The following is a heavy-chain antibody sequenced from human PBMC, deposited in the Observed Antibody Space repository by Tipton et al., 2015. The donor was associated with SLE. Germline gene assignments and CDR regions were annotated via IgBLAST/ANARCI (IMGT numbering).Heavy chain of an antibody. CDR1: GGSFSGYY. V-gene: IGHV4-34*01. Sequence: TLSLTCTIYGGSFSGYYRAWIRQPPGKGLEWIGEINHIGTTTYNPSLKSRVTISVDTSKSQFSLNLSSVTAADTSVYFCARGTPIVAAIGHNWFDPWGQGTLVTVSS. CDR2: INHIGTT. D-gene: IGHD1-26*01. J-gene: IGHJ5*02. CDR3: ARGTPIVAAIGHNWFDP.